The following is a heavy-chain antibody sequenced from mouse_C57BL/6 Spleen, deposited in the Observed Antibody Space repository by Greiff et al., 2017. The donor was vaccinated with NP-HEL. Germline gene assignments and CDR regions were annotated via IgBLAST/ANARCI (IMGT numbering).Heavy chain of an antibody. CDR3: ARRDYGSSYPYWYFGV. J-gene: IGHJ1*03. Sequence: VQLQQSGAELVRPGASVTLSCKASGYTFTDYEMHWVKQTPGQGLEWIGVIDPETGGTAYNQKFKGKAILTADQSSSTAYMELRSLTSEDSAVYYCARRDYGSSYPYWYFGVWGTGTPVPVSS. CDR2: IDPETGGT. CDR1: GYTFTDYE. D-gene: IGHD1-1*01. V-gene: IGHV1-15*01.